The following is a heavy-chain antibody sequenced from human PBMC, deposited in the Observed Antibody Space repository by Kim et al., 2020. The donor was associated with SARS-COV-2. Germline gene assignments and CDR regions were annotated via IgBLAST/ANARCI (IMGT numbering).Heavy chain of an antibody. CDR3: AQGLVFMGA. V-gene: IGHV3-23*01. J-gene: IGHJ6*03. Sequence: GGSLRLSCAASGFTFSNFAMSWVRQAPGKGLEWVAGIGGSGSSKYYADSVQGRFTISRSNSGNLLFLEMNRLTAEDTAQYYCAQGLVFMGAWGNGTTVTVSS. CDR1: GFTFSNFA. CDR2: IGGSGSSK.